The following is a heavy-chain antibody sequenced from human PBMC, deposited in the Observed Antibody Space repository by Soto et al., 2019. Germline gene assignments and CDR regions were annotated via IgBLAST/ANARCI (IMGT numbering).Heavy chain of an antibody. D-gene: IGHD3-22*01. J-gene: IGHJ4*02. V-gene: IGHV3-21*01. Sequence: EVQLVESGGGLVKPGGSLRLSCAASGFTFSSYSMNWVRQAPGKGLEWVSSISSSSSYIYSADSVKGRFTISRDNAKNSLYLQMNILRAEDTAVYYCARDGDSSGYCDYWGQGTLVTVSS. CDR2: ISSSSSYI. CDR1: GFTFSSYS. CDR3: ARDGDSSGYCDY.